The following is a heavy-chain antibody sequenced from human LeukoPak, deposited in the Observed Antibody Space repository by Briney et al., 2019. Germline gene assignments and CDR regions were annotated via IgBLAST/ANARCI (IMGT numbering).Heavy chain of an antibody. J-gene: IGHJ6*02. CDR2: IYYSGST. Sequence: SETLSLTCTVSGGSISSYYWSWIRQPPGKGLEWIGYIYYSGSTNYNPSLKSRVTISVDTSKNQFSLKLSSVTAADTAVYYCARLSLDHRKDYYYGMDVWGQGTTVTVSS. CDR3: ARLSLDHRKDYYYGMDV. V-gene: IGHV4-59*08. CDR1: GGSISSYY.